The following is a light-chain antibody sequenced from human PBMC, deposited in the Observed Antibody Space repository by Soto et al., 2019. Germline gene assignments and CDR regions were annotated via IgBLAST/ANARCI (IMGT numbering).Light chain of an antibody. J-gene: IGKJ4*01. V-gene: IGKV4-1*01. CDR2: WAS. CDR3: QQYYSTPGT. Sequence: DIVMTQSPDSLAVSLGERATINCKSSQSVLYSSNNKNYLAWYQQKPGQPPKLLIYWASTRESGVPDRFSGSGSGTDFTLPISSLQAEDVAVYYCQQYYSTPGTFGGGTKVEIK. CDR1: QSVLYSSNNKNY.